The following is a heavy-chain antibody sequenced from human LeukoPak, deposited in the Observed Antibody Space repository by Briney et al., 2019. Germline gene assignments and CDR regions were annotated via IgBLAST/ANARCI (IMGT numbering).Heavy chain of an antibody. J-gene: IGHJ4*02. CDR1: GFTFSSYA. V-gene: IGHV3-66*02. CDR3: ARDEYCGGDCYSDY. Sequence: GGSLRLSCAASGFTFSSYAMSWVRQAPGKGLEWVSVIYSGGSTYYADSVKGRFTISRDNSKNTLYLQMNSLRAEDTAVYYCARDEYCGGDCYSDYWGQGTLVTVSS. CDR2: IYSGGST. D-gene: IGHD2-21*01.